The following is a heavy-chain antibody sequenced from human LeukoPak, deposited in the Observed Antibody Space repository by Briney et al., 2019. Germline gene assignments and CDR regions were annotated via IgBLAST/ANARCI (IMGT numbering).Heavy chain of an antibody. CDR2: ISHDGSTK. Sequence: VQPGRSLRLSCAASGVTFSSCVMHWVRQAPGKGLEWMAFISHDGSTKLYADSVKGRFTISRGNSKNTMFLQMNSLRPEDTAVYFCAKDGGNYYIDYWGQGTLVTVSS. D-gene: IGHD4-23*01. CDR1: GVTFSSCV. CDR3: AKDGGNYYIDY. J-gene: IGHJ4*02. V-gene: IGHV3-30*18.